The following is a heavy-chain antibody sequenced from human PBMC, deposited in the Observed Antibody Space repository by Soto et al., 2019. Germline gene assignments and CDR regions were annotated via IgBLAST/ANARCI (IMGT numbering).Heavy chain of an antibody. CDR2: ISGSGGST. J-gene: IGHJ4*02. V-gene: IGHV3-23*01. CDR1: GFTFSSYA. Sequence: GGSLRLSCAASGFTFSSYAMSWVRQAPGKGLEWVSAISGSGGSTYYADSVKGRFTISRDNSKNTLYLQMNSLRAEDTAVYYCATYVDIVATIWWAYWGQGTLVTVSS. D-gene: IGHD5-12*01. CDR3: ATYVDIVATIWWAY.